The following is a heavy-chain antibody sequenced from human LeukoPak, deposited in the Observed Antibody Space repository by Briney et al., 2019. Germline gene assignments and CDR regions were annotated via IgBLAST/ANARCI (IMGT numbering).Heavy chain of an antibody. V-gene: IGHV3-7*01. Sequence: GGSLRLSCAASGFTFSSYWMSWVRQAPGKGLEWVANMKYDGSEKDYVDSVKGRFTISRDNAKNSLYLQMNSLRAEDTAVYYCARDIAAAGFFFDYWGQGTLVTVSS. J-gene: IGHJ4*02. D-gene: IGHD6-13*01. CDR3: ARDIAAAGFFFDY. CDR1: GFTFSSYW. CDR2: MKYDGSEK.